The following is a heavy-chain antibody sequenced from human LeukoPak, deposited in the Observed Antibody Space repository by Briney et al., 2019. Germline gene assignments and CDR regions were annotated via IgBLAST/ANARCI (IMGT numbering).Heavy chain of an antibody. CDR3: ARGLEQWLVLGTFDY. CDR2: INPSGGST. CDR1: GYTFTSYY. Sequence: GASVKVSCKASGYTFTSYYMHWVRQAPGQGLEWMGIINPSGGSTSYAQKFQGRVTMTRDMSTSTVYMELSSLRSEDTAVYYCARGLEQWLVLGTFDYWGQGTLVTVSS. D-gene: IGHD6-19*01. V-gene: IGHV1-46*01. J-gene: IGHJ4*02.